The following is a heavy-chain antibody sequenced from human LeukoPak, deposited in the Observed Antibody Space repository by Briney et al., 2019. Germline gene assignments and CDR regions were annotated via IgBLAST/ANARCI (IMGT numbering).Heavy chain of an antibody. Sequence: GGSLRLSCAASGFTFASYAMSWVRQVPGNGLELVSAISGTGGSTHYADAVKGRFTISRDNSKNTLYLQMNSLRAEDTAIYYCTKVSAVIVITHYLDYWGQGTLVTVSS. J-gene: IGHJ4*02. CDR3: TKVSAVIVITHYLDY. V-gene: IGHV3-23*01. D-gene: IGHD3-16*02. CDR1: GFTFASYA. CDR2: ISGTGGST.